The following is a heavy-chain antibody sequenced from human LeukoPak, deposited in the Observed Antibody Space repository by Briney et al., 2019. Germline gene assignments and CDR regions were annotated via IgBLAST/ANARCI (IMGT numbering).Heavy chain of an antibody. V-gene: IGHV3-7*01. CDR2: INPDGSKS. CDR1: GDTFARSW. Sequence: GGTLRLSCAASGDTFARSWRNWVRQAPGKGLEWLAHINPDGSKSNSVDSLKGRFTIPRDNARNLLFLPMNSLRAEDTALYYCGVVYWGQGSPVTVSS. CDR3: GVVY. D-gene: IGHD2-21*01. J-gene: IGHJ4*02.